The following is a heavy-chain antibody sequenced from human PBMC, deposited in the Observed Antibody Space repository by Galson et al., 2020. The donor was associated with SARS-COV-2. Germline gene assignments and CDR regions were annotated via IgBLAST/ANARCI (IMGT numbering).Heavy chain of an antibody. CDR1: GFTFSSYG. CDR2: ISYDGSNK. CDR3: SKALGQSIAATPTSGLDP. V-gene: IGHV3-30*18. Sequence: GESLKISCAASGFTFSSYGMHWVRQAPGKGLEWVAVISYDGSNKYYADSVKGRFTISRDNSKNTLYLQMNGLRAEDTAVYYCSKALGQSIAATPTSGLDPWGQGTLVTVSS. J-gene: IGHJ5*02. D-gene: IGHD6-6*01.